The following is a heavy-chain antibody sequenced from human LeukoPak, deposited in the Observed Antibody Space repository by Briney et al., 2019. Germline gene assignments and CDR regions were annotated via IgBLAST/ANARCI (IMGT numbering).Heavy chain of an antibody. CDR3: ARERRQWQPFDI. Sequence: PGGSLRLSCAASGFTFSDYYMSWIRQAPGKGLEWVSYISSSGSTIYYADSVKGRFTISRDNAKNSLYLQMDSLRAEDTAVYYCARERRQWQPFDIWGQGTMVTVSS. CDR1: GFTFSDYY. D-gene: IGHD6-19*01. V-gene: IGHV3-11*01. CDR2: ISSSGSTI. J-gene: IGHJ3*02.